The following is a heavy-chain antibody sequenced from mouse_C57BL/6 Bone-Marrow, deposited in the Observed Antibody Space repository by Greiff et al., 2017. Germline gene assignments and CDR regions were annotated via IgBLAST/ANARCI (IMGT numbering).Heavy chain of an antibody. V-gene: IGHV1-81*01. CDR1: GYTFTSYG. D-gene: IGHD4-1*01. J-gene: IGHJ4*01. Sequence: VQLQQSGAELARPGASVKLSCKASGYTFTSYGISWVKQRTGQGLEWIGEIYPSSGNTYYNEKFKGKATLTADKSSSTAYMELRSLTSEDSAVYFCARSELGRDAMDYWGQGTSVTVSS. CDR3: ARSELGRDAMDY. CDR2: IYPSSGNT.